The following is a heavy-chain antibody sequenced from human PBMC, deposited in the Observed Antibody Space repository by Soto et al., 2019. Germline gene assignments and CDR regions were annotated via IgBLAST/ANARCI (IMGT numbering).Heavy chain of an antibody. V-gene: IGHV1-69*06. CDR1: GGTFSSYA. Sequence: QVQLVQSGAEVKKPGSSVKVSCKASGGTFSSYAISWVRQAPGQGLEWMGGIIPIFGTANYAQKFQGRVRVTADKPTSTAYMELSSLRSEDTAVYYCAGERDIVVVPAAAGWDYWGQGPLVTVSS. CDR2: IIPIFGTA. J-gene: IGHJ4*02. CDR3: AGERDIVVVPAAAGWDY. D-gene: IGHD2-2*01.